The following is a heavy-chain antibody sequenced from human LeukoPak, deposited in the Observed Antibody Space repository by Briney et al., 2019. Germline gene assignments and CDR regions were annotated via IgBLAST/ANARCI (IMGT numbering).Heavy chain of an antibody. J-gene: IGHJ4*02. CDR2: ISENGGTT. CDR1: GFTFSSYA. CDR3: AKDYGPKQLVFFDS. D-gene: IGHD6-13*01. V-gene: IGHV3-23*01. Sequence: GGSLRLSCEASGFTFSSYALSWVRQAPGKGLGWVSAISENGGTTFYADSVKGRFIITRDNSKNTLYMQMNSLRCEDTAVYYCAKDYGPKQLVFFDSWGQGTLVTVSS.